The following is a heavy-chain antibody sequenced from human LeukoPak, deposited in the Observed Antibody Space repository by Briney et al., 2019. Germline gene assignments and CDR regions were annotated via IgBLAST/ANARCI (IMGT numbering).Heavy chain of an antibody. J-gene: IGHJ3*02. Sequence: SVEVSCKASGGTFSSYAMSWVRQAPGQGLEWMGGIIPIFGTANYAQKFQGRVTITTDESTSTAYMELSSLRSEDTAVYYCASSADIVVVPVPGAFDIWGQGTMVTVSS. CDR1: GGTFSSYA. CDR2: IIPIFGTA. D-gene: IGHD2-2*01. CDR3: ASSADIVVVPVPGAFDI. V-gene: IGHV1-69*05.